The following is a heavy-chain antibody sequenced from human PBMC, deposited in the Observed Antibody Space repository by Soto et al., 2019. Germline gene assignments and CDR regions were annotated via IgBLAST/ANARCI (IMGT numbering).Heavy chain of an antibody. CDR2: ISGSASST. J-gene: IGHJ4*02. Sequence: PGGSLRLSCAASGFTFSIYAMSWVRQAPGKGLEWVSAISGSASSTYYADSVKGRFTMSRDNAKNSLYLQMNSLRAEDTAVYYCARLRYYCGAGTIHPPDYWGQGTLVTVSS. CDR1: GFTFSIYA. V-gene: IGHV3-23*01. D-gene: IGHD3-10*01. CDR3: ARLRYYCGAGTIHPPDY.